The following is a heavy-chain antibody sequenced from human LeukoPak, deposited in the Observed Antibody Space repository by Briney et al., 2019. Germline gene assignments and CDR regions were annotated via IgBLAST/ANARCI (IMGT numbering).Heavy chain of an antibody. J-gene: IGHJ5*02. Sequence: SETLSLTRTVSGGSISPSYWSWIRQPPGKGLEWIGYIYYSGSTNYNPSLKSRVTISVDTSKNQFSLKLSSVTAADTAVYYCARADPMYSSSWFGWFDPWGQGTLVTVSS. CDR3: ARADPMYSSSWFGWFDP. CDR2: IYYSGST. CDR1: GGSISPSY. D-gene: IGHD6-13*01. V-gene: IGHV4-59*01.